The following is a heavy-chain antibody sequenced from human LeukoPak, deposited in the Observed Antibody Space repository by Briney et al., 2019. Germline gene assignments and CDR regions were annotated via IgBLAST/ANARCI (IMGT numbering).Heavy chain of an antibody. CDR3: ARGADDGSWYIREDAFDI. V-gene: IGHV4-38-2*02. D-gene: IGHD6-13*01. CDR2: IYHSGST. J-gene: IGHJ3*02. CDR1: GYSISSGYY. Sequence: SETLSLTCTVSGYSISSGYYWGWIRQPPGKGLEWIGNIYHSGSTYYNPSLKSRVTISVDTSKNQFSLKLSSVTAADTAVYYFARGADDGSWYIREDAFDIWGQGTMVTVSS.